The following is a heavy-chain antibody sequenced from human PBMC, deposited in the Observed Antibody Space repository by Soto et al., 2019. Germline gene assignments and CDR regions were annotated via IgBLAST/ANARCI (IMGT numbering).Heavy chain of an antibody. CDR2: IYYSGST. D-gene: IGHD3-3*01. CDR3: ARAATYYDFWSGYPALDY. CDR1: GGSISSGGYY. J-gene: IGHJ4*02. V-gene: IGHV4-31*03. Sequence: SETLSLTCTVSGGSISSGGYYWSWIRQHPGKGLEWIGYIYYSGSTYYNPSLKSRVTISVGTSKNQFSLKLSSVTAADTAVYYCARAATYYDFWSGYPALDYWGQGTLVTVSS.